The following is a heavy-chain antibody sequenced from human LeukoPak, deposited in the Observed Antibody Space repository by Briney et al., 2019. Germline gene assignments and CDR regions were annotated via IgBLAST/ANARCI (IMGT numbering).Heavy chain of an antibody. CDR1: GGSIGSYY. CDR2: IYDSGST. D-gene: IGHD5-12*01. Sequence: SETLSLTCTVSGGSIGSYYWSWIRQPPGKGLEWIGYIYDSGSTNYNPSLKSRVTISVDTSKNQFSLKLSSVTAADTAVYYCARGGSGYDSFYYYGMDVWGQGTTVTVSS. V-gene: IGHV4-59*01. J-gene: IGHJ6*02. CDR3: ARGGSGYDSFYYYGMDV.